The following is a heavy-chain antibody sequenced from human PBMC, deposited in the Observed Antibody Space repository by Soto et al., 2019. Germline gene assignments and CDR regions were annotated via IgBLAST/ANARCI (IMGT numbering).Heavy chain of an antibody. J-gene: IGHJ4*02. CDR2: IYSGGAT. Sequence: GGSLRLSCAAAGFSVSTSHISWVRQAPGKGLEWVSVIYSGGATHYAVSVKGRLIISRDKSKNTVDLQMNSLRAEDSAVYYCAKVLLAFRGPDNLDYWGQGTLVTVSS. CDR3: AKVLLAFRGPDNLDY. CDR1: GFSVSTSH. D-gene: IGHD3-3*01. V-gene: IGHV3-66*02.